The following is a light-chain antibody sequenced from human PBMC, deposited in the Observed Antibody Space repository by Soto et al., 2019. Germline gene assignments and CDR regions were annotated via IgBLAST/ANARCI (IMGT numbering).Light chain of an antibody. CDR3: SSYAGSSNV. CDR2: EVN. Sequence: QSVLTQPPSASGSPGPAVAISCTGTSSDVGGYNYVSWYQQHPGKAPKLMICEVNKRPSGVPDRFSGSKSGNTASLTVSGLQAEDEADYYCSSYAGSSNVFGTGTKVTV. V-gene: IGLV2-8*01. J-gene: IGLJ1*01. CDR1: SSDVGGYNY.